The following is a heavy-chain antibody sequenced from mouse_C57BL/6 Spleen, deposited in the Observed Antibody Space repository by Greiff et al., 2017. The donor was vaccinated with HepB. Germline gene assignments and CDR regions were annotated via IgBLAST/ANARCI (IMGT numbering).Heavy chain of an antibody. CDR3: ARMYYGSSYDDYFDY. D-gene: IGHD1-1*01. CDR1: GFNIKDYY. Sequence: VQLQQSGAELVKPGASVKLSCTASGFNIKDYYMHWVKQRTEQGLEWIGRIDPEDGETKYAPKFQGKATITADTSSNKAYLQLSSRTSEDTAVYYCARMYYGSSYDDYFDYWGQGTTLTVSS. V-gene: IGHV14-2*01. J-gene: IGHJ2*01. CDR2: IDPEDGET.